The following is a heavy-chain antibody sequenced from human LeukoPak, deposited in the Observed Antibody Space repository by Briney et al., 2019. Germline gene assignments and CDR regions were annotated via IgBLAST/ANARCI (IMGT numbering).Heavy chain of an antibody. CDR1: GGSISTYY. V-gene: IGHV4-59*01. CDR2: IYHSGST. J-gene: IGHJ4*02. Sequence: KPSETLSLTCTLSGGSISTYYWSWIRQPPGKGLEWIGYIYHSGSTNYKPSLKSRVTISVDTSKNQFSLKLSSVTAADTAVYYCARGGGYASPIGYWGQGALVTVSS. D-gene: IGHD5-12*01. CDR3: ARGGGYASPIGY.